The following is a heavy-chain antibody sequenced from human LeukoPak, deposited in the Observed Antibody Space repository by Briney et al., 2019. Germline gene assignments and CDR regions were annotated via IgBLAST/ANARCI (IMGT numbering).Heavy chain of an antibody. CDR2: INHSGST. J-gene: IGHJ3*01. CDR1: GGSFSGYY. Sequence: SETLSLNCAVYGGSFSGYYWSWIRQRPGKGLEWIGEINHSGSTNYNPSLKSRVTISVDTSKNQFSLKLSSVTAADTAVYYCAREASSWDGSFVLWGQGTVVTVSS. V-gene: IGHV4-34*01. CDR3: AREASSWDGSFVL. D-gene: IGHD6-13*01.